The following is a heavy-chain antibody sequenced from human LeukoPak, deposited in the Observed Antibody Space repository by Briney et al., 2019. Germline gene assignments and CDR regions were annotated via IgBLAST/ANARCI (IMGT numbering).Heavy chain of an antibody. J-gene: IGHJ3*02. Sequence: LSLTCAVYGGSFSGYYMSWIRQAPGKGLEWVSYISSSGSTIYYADSVKGRFTISRDNAKNSLYLQMNSLRAEDTAVYYCARALSPLGYCSSTSCDAFDIWGQGTMVTVSS. CDR1: GGSFSGYY. CDR3: ARALSPLGYCSSTSCDAFDI. CDR2: ISSSGSTI. D-gene: IGHD2-2*01. V-gene: IGHV3-11*01.